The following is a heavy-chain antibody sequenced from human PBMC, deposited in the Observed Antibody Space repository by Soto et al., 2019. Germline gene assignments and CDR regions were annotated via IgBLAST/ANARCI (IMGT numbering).Heavy chain of an antibody. J-gene: IGHJ4*02. D-gene: IGHD3-10*01. Sequence: PGGSLRLSCAASGFTFSSYGMHWVRQAPGKGLEWVAVISYDGSNKYYADSVKGRFTISRDNSKNTLYLQMNSLRAEDTAVYYCARDTGRGEYYFDYWGQGTLVTVSS. V-gene: IGHV3-30*03. CDR1: GFTFSSYG. CDR3: ARDTGRGEYYFDY. CDR2: ISYDGSNK.